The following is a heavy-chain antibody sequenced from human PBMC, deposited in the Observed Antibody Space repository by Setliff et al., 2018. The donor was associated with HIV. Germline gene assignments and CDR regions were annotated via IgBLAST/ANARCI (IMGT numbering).Heavy chain of an antibody. CDR1: GYNFTNYG. D-gene: IGHD2-8*01. J-gene: IGHJ4*02. CDR3: AREKYGDKLDY. V-gene: IGHV1-18*01. Sequence: GASVKVSCKASGYNFTNYGIGWVRQAPGQGLEYLGWIGTYSGNTDYAQSVQGRVTMTRDTSTGTVYMDLRSLRSDDTAMYYCAREKYGDKLDYWGQGTLVTVSS. CDR2: IGTYSGNT.